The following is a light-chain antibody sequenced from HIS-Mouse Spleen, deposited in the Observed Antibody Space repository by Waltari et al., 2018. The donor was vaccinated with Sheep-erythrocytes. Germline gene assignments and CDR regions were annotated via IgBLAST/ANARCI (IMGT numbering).Light chain of an antibody. V-gene: IGLV2-11*01. J-gene: IGLJ1*01. Sequence: QSALTQPRSVSGSPGKSVTISCPGTSSDVGGYNYVSWFPPHPGKAPKLMISDVSKRPSGVPDRFSGSKSGNTASLTISGLQAEDEADYYCCSYAGSYNHVFATGTKVTVL. CDR1: SSDVGGYNY. CDR3: CSYAGSYNHV. CDR2: DVS.